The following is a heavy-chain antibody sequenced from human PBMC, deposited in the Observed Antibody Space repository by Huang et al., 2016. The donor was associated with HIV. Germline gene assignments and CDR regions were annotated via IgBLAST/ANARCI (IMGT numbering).Heavy chain of an antibody. CDR1: GFTFSNYG. V-gene: IGHV3-30*18. Sequence: QVQLVESGGGVVQPGRSLRLSCAASGFTFSNYGMHWVGQATGKGLECVAVISYDGSNKYCADSVKGRFTISGDNSRNTVYLQMNSLRAEDTAVYYCAKDIVATIGPDYWGQGTLVTVSS. CDR2: ISYDGSNK. J-gene: IGHJ4*02. CDR3: AKDIVATIGPDY. D-gene: IGHD5-12*01.